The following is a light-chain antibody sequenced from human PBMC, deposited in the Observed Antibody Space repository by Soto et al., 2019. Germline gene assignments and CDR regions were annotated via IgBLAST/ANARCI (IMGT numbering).Light chain of an antibody. Sequence: EIVLTQSPGTLSLSPGEKATLSCRASQSGFGTYLAWFQQKPGQASRLLIYAASNRATGILDRFSGSVSGTDFTLTISRLEPEDFAVYYCHQYGNSPWTLGQGTKVDIK. CDR2: AAS. J-gene: IGKJ1*01. V-gene: IGKV3-20*01. CDR3: HQYGNSPWT. CDR1: QSGFGTY.